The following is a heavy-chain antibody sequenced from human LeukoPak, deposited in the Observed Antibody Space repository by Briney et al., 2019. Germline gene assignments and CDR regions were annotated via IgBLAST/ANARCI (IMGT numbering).Heavy chain of an antibody. D-gene: IGHD2-8*01. Sequence: ASVKVSCKASGYTFTSYDINWVRQATGQWLEWMGWMNPNSGNTGYAQRFQGRVTITRNTSISTAYMELSSLRSEDTAVYYCARKAPLEYCTNGVCFVPDAFDIWGQGTMVTVSS. V-gene: IGHV1-8*03. CDR3: ARKAPLEYCTNGVCFVPDAFDI. J-gene: IGHJ3*02. CDR1: GYTFTSYD. CDR2: MNPNSGNT.